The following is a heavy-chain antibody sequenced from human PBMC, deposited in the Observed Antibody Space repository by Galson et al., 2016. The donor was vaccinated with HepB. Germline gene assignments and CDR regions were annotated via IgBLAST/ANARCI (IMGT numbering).Heavy chain of an antibody. CDR3: ARPGSNWDFDY. D-gene: IGHD6-13*01. CDR1: GYSISSGYY. CDR2: IFHSGSS. V-gene: IGHV4-38-2*02. J-gene: IGHJ4*02. Sequence: ETLSLTCTVSGYSISSGYYWDWIRQPPGKGLEWIGNIFHSGSSHLNPSLKSRVTISMDTSKNQFSLIMTSVTAADTAVYYRARPGSNWDFDYWGPGTLVTVSS.